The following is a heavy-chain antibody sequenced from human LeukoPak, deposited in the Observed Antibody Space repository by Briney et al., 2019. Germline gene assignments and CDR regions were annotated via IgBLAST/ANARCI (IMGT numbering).Heavy chain of an antibody. CDR2: IYHSGST. Sequence: NPSETLSLTCTVSGGSISSGGYYWSWIRQPPGKGLEWIGYIYHSGSTYYNPSLKSRVTISVDTSKNQFSLKLSSVTAADTAVYYCARGAVAGTEFDYWGQGTLVTVSS. CDR3: ARGAVAGTEFDY. J-gene: IGHJ4*02. V-gene: IGHV4-30-2*01. CDR1: GGSISSGGYY. D-gene: IGHD6-19*01.